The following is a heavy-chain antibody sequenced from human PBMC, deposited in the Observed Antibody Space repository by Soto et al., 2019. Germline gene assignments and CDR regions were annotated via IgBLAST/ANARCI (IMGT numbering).Heavy chain of an antibody. V-gene: IGHV3-30*18. CDR2: ISNDGSDK. Sequence: GWSLRLSCAASGFTFSSYGMHWFRQAPGKGLEWVAVISNDGSDKYYADSVKGRFAISRDNSKNTLYLQMNSLRAEDTAVYYCAKSPLGYYYGMDVWGQGTTVTVSS. J-gene: IGHJ6*02. D-gene: IGHD1-26*01. CDR3: AKSPLGYYYGMDV. CDR1: GFTFSSYG.